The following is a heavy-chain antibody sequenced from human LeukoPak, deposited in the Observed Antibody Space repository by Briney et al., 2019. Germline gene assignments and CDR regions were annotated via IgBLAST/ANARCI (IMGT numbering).Heavy chain of an antibody. CDR2: IYYSGST. Sequence: SETLSLTCTVSGDSISSSTYYWGWIRQPPGKGLEWIGNIYYSGSTYYNPSLKSRVTISVDTSKNQFSLNLTSVTAADTAVYYCARDGYSGSDALWGQGTLVTVSS. J-gene: IGHJ4*02. V-gene: IGHV4-39*07. CDR1: GDSISSSTYY. CDR3: ARDGYSGSDAL. D-gene: IGHD5-12*01.